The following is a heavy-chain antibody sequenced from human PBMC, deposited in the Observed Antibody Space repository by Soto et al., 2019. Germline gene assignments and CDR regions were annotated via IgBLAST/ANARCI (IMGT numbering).Heavy chain of an antibody. V-gene: IGHV4-34*01. J-gene: IGHJ4*02. D-gene: IGHD1-7*01. CDR3: ARGLGITETTSYFDY. Sequence: QVQLQQWGAGLLKPSETLSLTCAVYGGSFSGYYWSWIRQPPGKGLEWIGEINHSGSTNYNPSLKSRVTISVETSMNQFSLKLSSVTSADTAVYYCARGLGITETTSYFDYWGQGTLVTVSS. CDR1: GGSFSGYY. CDR2: INHSGST.